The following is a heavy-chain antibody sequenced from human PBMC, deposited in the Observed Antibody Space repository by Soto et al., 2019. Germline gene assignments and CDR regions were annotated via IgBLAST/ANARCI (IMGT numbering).Heavy chain of an antibody. CDR2: ISTYSGNT. CDR1: GYTFTSYY. D-gene: IGHD3-16*01. J-gene: IGHJ6*02. Sequence: GASVKVSCKASGYTFTSYYMHWVRQAPGQGLEWMGGISTYSGNTDYAQSLQDRVTMTTDTSTSTVYMELESLRSDDTAVYYCARGLGTNGLDVWGQGTAVTVSS. CDR3: ARGLGTNGLDV. V-gene: IGHV1-18*04.